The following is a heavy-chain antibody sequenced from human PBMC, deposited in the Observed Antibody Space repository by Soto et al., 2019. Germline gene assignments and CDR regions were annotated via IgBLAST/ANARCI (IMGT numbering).Heavy chain of an antibody. CDR2: ISGSGGST. V-gene: IGHV3-23*01. D-gene: IGHD5-12*01. Sequence: EEQLLESGGDLVQPGGSLRLSCVASGITFRSRAMSWVRQAPGEGLEWVSAISGSGGSTYYADSVKGRFTISRDNSKNTLYLQMNSLRAEDTAVYYCAKESGYDYGIFDYWGQGTLVTVSS. J-gene: IGHJ4*02. CDR1: GITFRSRA. CDR3: AKESGYDYGIFDY.